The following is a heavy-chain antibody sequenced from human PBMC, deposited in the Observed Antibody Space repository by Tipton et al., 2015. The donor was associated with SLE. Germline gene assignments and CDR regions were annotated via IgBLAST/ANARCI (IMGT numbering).Heavy chain of an antibody. V-gene: IGHV4-59*11. CDR2: IYYSGST. CDR1: GGSISSHY. CDR3: ARGKISWAVFVVKNYFDS. D-gene: IGHD2-21*01. Sequence: TLSLTCTVSGGSISSHYWSWIRQPPGKGLEWIGYIYYSGSTNYNPSLKSRATISVDTSKNQFSLRLTSVTAADTAVYYCARGKISWAVFVVKNYFDSWGRGTLVTVSS. J-gene: IGHJ4*02.